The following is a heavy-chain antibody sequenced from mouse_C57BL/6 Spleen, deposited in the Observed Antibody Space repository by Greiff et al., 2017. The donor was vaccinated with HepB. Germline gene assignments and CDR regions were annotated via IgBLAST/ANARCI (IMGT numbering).Heavy chain of an antibody. CDR3: ARDDGYYGRFAY. Sequence: EVKLVESGGGLVKPGGSLKLSCAASGFTFSSYAMSWVRQTPEKRLEWVATISDGGSYTYYPDNVKGRFTISRDNAKNNLYLQMSHLKSEDTAMYYCARDDGYYGRFAYWGQGTLVTVSA. V-gene: IGHV5-4*01. D-gene: IGHD2-3*01. CDR1: GFTFSSYA. J-gene: IGHJ3*01. CDR2: ISDGGSYT.